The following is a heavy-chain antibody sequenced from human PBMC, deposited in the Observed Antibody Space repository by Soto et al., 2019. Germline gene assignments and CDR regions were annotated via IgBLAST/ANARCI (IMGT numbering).Heavy chain of an antibody. CDR1: GVTFSSYA. J-gene: IGHJ3*02. CDR2: IIPIFGTA. CDR3: ARGLSRYDSRGPEVYDAFDI. Sequence: SVKVSCKASGVTFSSYAISWVRQAPGQGLEWMGGIIPIFGTANYAQKFQGRVTITADQSTSTAYMELSSLRSEDTAVYYCARGLSRYDSRGPEVYDAFDIWGQGTMVTVPS. D-gene: IGHD3-22*01. V-gene: IGHV1-69*13.